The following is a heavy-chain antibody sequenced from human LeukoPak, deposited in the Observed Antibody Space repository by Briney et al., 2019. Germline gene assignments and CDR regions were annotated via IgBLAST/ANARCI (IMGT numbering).Heavy chain of an antibody. CDR2: ISSSSSTI. D-gene: IGHD6-13*01. Sequence: PGGSLRLSCAPSGFTFSSYSTNWVRQAPGKGLEWVSYISSSSSTIYYADPVKGRFTISRDNAKNSLYLQMNSLRAEDTAVYYCAREEQLARFGLDYYMDVWGKGTTVTVSS. V-gene: IGHV3-48*04. CDR3: AREEQLARFGLDYYMDV. J-gene: IGHJ6*03. CDR1: GFTFSSYS.